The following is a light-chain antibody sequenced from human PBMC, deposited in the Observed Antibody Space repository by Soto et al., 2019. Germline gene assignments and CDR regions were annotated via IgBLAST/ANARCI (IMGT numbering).Light chain of an antibody. V-gene: IGKV3-20*01. CDR1: QTVSSAR. Sequence: EIVLTQSPGTHSLSPGERATLSCRASQTVSSARLAWFQQKPGQAPRLLIYGASSRAPGIPDRFSGSGSETDFTLTITRLESEDFAVYSCHQYGSSPWTFGHGTKVEIK. J-gene: IGKJ1*01. CDR3: HQYGSSPWT. CDR2: GAS.